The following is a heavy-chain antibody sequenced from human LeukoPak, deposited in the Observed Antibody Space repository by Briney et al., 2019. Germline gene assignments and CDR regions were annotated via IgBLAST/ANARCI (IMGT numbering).Heavy chain of an antibody. CDR3: ARGRYNIGSGSYTRSPRGYYYYYMDV. Sequence: SETLSLTCTVSGGSISSYYWSWIRQPPGKGLEWIGYIYYSGSTNYNPSLKSRVTISVDTSKNQFSLKLSSVTAADTAVYYCARGRYNIGSGSYTRSPRGYYYYYMDVWGKGTTVTVSS. CDR1: GGSISSYY. J-gene: IGHJ6*03. V-gene: IGHV4-59*12. D-gene: IGHD3-10*01. CDR2: IYYSGST.